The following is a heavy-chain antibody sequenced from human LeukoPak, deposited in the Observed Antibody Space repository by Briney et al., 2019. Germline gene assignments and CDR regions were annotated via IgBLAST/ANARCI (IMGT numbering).Heavy chain of an antibody. D-gene: IGHD2-2*01. Sequence: GASVKVSCKPSGYTFTVNYLHWVRQAPGQGLEWVGWMKPNSGVTVYAQNFQGRVTMTSDTSISTAYMELSSLTSDNTAVYYCTRGAGTSWFDYWGQGSLVTVSS. CDR2: MKPNSGVT. CDR1: GYTFTVNY. CDR3: TRGAGTSWFDY. V-gene: IGHV1-2*02. J-gene: IGHJ4*02.